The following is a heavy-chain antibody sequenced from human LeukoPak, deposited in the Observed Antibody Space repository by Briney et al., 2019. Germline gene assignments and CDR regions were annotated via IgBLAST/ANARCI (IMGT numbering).Heavy chain of an antibody. J-gene: IGHJ4*02. D-gene: IGHD6-19*01. CDR2: IRYDGSNK. Sequence: GGSLRLSCAASGFTFSSYGMHWVRQAPGKGLEWVAFIRYDGSNKYYAESVKGRFTISRDNSKNPLYLQMNSLRAEDTAVYYCAKDLIAVAGSIDYWGQGTLVTVSS. V-gene: IGHV3-30*02. CDR1: GFTFSSYG. CDR3: AKDLIAVAGSIDY.